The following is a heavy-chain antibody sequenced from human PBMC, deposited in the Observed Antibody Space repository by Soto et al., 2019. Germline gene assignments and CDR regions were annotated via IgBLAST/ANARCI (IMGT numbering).Heavy chain of an antibody. J-gene: IGHJ6*02. V-gene: IGHV1-24*01. CDR1: GYTFTSYY. D-gene: IGHD3-3*01. CDR2: FDPEDGET. CDR3: ATVSPVLRFLEWHSRGMDV. Sequence: GASVKVSCKASGYTFTSYYMHWVRQAPGKGLEWMGGFDPEDGETIYAQKFQGRVTMTEDTSTDTAYMELSSLRSEDTAVYYCATVSPVLRFLEWHSRGMDVWGQGTTVTVSS.